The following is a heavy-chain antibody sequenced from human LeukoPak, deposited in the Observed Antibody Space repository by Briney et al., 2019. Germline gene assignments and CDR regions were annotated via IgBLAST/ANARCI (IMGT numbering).Heavy chain of an antibody. Sequence: SETLSLTCTVSGGSISSSSYYWGWIRQPPGKGLEWIGSIYYSGSTYYNPSLKSRVTISVDTSKNQFSLKLSSVTAADTAVYYCARGVLRYFDWTPSFTDYYYYYMDVWGKGTTVTISS. D-gene: IGHD3-9*01. CDR1: GGSISSSSYY. CDR2: IYYSGST. V-gene: IGHV4-39*01. CDR3: ARGVLRYFDWTPSFTDYYYYYMDV. J-gene: IGHJ6*03.